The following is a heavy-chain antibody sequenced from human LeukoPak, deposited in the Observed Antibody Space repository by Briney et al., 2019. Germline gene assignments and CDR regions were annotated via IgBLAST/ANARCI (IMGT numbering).Heavy chain of an antibody. CDR3: ARDIFSVAGPDLDC. V-gene: IGHV3-9*01. D-gene: IGHD6-19*01. CDR2: ISWDSGRT. CDR1: GFTFDNYA. J-gene: IGHJ4*02. Sequence: GGSLRLSCAASGFTFDNYAMHWVRHTPGEGLEWVSGISWDSGRTNYADSVKGRFTISRDNAKNSLFLQMNSLRTEDTALYYCARDIFSVAGPDLDCWGQGTQVTVSS.